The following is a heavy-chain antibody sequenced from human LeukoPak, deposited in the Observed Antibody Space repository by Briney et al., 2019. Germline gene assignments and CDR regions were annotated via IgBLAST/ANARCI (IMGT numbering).Heavy chain of an antibody. CDR1: GGSISSGDYY. V-gene: IGHV4-30-4*08. CDR3: ARDTPYSNNPVR. D-gene: IGHD4-11*01. CDR2: IYYSGST. Sequence: SQTLSLTCTVSGGSISSGDYYWSWIRQPPEKGLEWIGYIYYSGSTYYNPSLKSRVTISVDTSKNQFSLKLSSVTAADTAVYYCARDTPYSNNPVRWGQRTLVTVSS. J-gene: IGHJ4*02.